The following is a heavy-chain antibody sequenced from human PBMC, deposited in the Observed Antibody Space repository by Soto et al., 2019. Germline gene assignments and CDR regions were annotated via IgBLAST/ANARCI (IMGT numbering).Heavy chain of an antibody. D-gene: IGHD5-18*01. CDR1: GGSISGYY. CDR2: IFHSGST. CDR3: AKVRGYASGWRYFDY. J-gene: IGHJ4*02. Sequence: SETLSLTCNVSGGSISGYYWSWIRQAPGKGPQWIGYIFHSGSTSYNPSLRSRVTISVDTSKNQFSLKVNSVTAADTAVYYCAKVRGYASGWRYFDYWGQGTLVTVSS. V-gene: IGHV4-59*01.